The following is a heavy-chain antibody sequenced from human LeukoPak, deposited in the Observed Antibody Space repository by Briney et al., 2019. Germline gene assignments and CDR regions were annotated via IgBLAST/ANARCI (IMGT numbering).Heavy chain of an antibody. Sequence: ASVKVSCKASGYTFTSYGISWVRQAPGQGLEWMGWISAYDGNTNYAQKLQGRVTMTTDTSTSTAYMELRSLRSDDTAVYYCAYSAVVPYFDYWGQGTLVTVSS. CDR2: ISAYDGNT. D-gene: IGHD4-23*01. V-gene: IGHV1-18*01. J-gene: IGHJ4*02. CDR1: GYTFTSYG. CDR3: AYSAVVPYFDY.